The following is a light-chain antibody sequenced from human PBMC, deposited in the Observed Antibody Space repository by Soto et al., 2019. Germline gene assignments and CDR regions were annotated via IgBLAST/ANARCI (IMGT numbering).Light chain of an antibody. CDR2: GAS. Sequence: PGERATLSCWASETVATNLAWYQQKSGQAPRLLISGASTRAAGISDRFRGSGSGTEFTLTISSLRSEDSAIYYCRQRSNWPTFGQGTKVDIK. J-gene: IGKJ1*01. V-gene: IGKV3-15*01. CDR3: RQRSNWPT. CDR1: ETVATN.